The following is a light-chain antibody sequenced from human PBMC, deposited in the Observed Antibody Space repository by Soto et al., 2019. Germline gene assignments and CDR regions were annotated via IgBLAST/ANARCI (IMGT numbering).Light chain of an antibody. CDR2: GAS. CDR3: QQYGSSPYT. J-gene: IGKJ2*01. Sequence: EIVLTQSPGTLSLSPGERATLSCRASQSVSSSYLAWNQQKPGQAPRLLIYGASIRATGIPDRFSGSGSGTEFTLTISRLEPEDCAVYYCQQYGSSPYTFCQGTKLEIK. CDR1: QSVSSSY. V-gene: IGKV3-20*01.